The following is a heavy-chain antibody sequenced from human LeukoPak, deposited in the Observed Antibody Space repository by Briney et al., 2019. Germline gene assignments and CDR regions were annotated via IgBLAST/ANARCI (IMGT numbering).Heavy chain of an antibody. J-gene: IGHJ6*03. CDR1: GGSISSYY. D-gene: IGHD3-22*01. CDR3: TRGSIAYYYMDV. V-gene: IGHV4-59*01. CDR2: IYYSGST. Sequence: TSETLSLTCTVSGGSISSYYWSWIRQPPGKGLEWIGNIYYSGSTNYNPSLKSRVTISVDTSKNQFSLKLSSVTAADTAVYYCTRGSIAYYYMDVWGKGTTVTISS.